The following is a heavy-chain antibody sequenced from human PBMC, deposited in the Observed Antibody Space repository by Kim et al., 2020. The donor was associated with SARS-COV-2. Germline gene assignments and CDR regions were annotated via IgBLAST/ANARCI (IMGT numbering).Heavy chain of an antibody. V-gene: IGHV4-31*02. Sequence: TRRVTISVDTSKNQFSLKLSSVTAADTAVYYCARGGSITIFGVVIGAFDIWGQGTMVTVSS. D-gene: IGHD3-3*01. CDR3: ARGGSITIFGVVIGAFDI. J-gene: IGHJ3*02.